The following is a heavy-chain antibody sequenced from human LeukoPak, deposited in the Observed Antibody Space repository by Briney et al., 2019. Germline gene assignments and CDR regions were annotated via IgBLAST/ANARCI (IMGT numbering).Heavy chain of an antibody. J-gene: IGHJ4*02. CDR2: INPDTGGT. V-gene: IGHV1-2*02. CDR3: ARRGDGYNFGY. Sequence: ASVRVSCKASVYTFTGYYLHWVRQAPGQGREWMGWINPDTGGTNYAQDFQGRVTMTRDTPFSTAYMELSSLRSDDTAVYYCARRGDGYNFGYWGQGTLVTVSS. CDR1: VYTFTGYY. D-gene: IGHD5-24*01.